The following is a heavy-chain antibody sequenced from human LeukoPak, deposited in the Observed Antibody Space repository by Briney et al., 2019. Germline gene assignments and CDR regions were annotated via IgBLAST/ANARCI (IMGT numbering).Heavy chain of an antibody. CDR3: ARRRCSGGSCSPFDY. V-gene: IGHV4-38-2*01. CDR2: VYQSGTT. J-gene: IGHJ4*02. CDR1: GFPISSGYY. Sequence: SETLSLTCSVSGFPISSGYYWGWIRQSPGKGLEWIGSVYQSGTTHYNPSFQSQLTISVDTSKSQFSLKMSSVTAADTAIYYCARRRCSGGSCSPFDYWGQGSQVTVSS. D-gene: IGHD2-15*01.